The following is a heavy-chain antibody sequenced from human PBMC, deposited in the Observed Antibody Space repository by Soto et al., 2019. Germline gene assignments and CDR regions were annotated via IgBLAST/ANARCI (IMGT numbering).Heavy chain of an antibody. D-gene: IGHD3-10*01. J-gene: IGHJ6*02. V-gene: IGHV1-69*01. CDR3: ARVLYYGSGSYSPYGMDV. Sequence: QVQLVQSGAEVKKPGSSVKVSCKTSGVSFNNNGIGWVRQAPGQGLEWMGGVSPPIRTSNYARKFQGRISLTADASTRTVHMELSSLTSEDTAQYYCARVLYYGSGSYSPYGMDVWGQGTTVTVSS. CDR2: VSPPIRTS. CDR1: GVSFNNNG.